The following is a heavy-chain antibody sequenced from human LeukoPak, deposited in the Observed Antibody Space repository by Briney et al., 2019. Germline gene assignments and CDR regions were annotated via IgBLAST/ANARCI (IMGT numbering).Heavy chain of an antibody. CDR3: ARVRDGYNDAYDI. J-gene: IGHJ3*02. V-gene: IGHV1-46*01. Sequence: ASVKVSCKASGYTFTDYNLHWVRQAPGQRLEWMGIIKPSGGDTSYAQTFQGRVFMTRDTSTSTVYMELSSLKSEDTAIYYCARVRDGYNDAYDIWGQGTMVTVSS. CDR2: IKPSGGDT. D-gene: IGHD5-24*01. CDR1: GYTFTDYN.